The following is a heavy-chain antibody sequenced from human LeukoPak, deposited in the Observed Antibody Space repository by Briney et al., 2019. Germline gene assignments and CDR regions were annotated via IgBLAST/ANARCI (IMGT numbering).Heavy chain of an antibody. J-gene: IGHJ4*02. D-gene: IGHD3-22*01. V-gene: IGHV5-51*01. CDR1: GYSFTSYW. CDR3: ARTYYYESSGLHFWFDY. CDR2: IYPGDSDT. Sequence: GESLKISCKGSGYSFTSYWIGWVRQMPGKGLEWMGIIYPGDSDTRYSPSFQGQVTISADKSISTAYLQWSSLKASDTAMYYCARTYYYESSGLHFWFDYWGQGTLVTVSS.